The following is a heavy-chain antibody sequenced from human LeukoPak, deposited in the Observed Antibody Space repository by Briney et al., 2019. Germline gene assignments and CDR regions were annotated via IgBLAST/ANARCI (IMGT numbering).Heavy chain of an antibody. CDR3: ARGDNIVVVTAILDY. D-gene: IGHD2-21*02. J-gene: IGHJ4*02. V-gene: IGHV1-46*01. CDR1: GYTFTSYY. Sequence: ASVKVSFKASGYTFTSYYMHWVRQAPGQGLEWMGIINPSGGSTSYAQKFRGRVTMTRDTSTSTVYMELSSLRSEDTAVYYCARGDNIVVVTAILDYWGQGTLVTVSS. CDR2: INPSGGST.